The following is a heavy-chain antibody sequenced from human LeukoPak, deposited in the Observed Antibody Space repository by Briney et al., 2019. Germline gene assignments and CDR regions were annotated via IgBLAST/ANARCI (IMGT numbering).Heavy chain of an antibody. Sequence: ASVKVSCKASGYTFTGYYMHWVRQAPGQGLEWMGWINPNSGGTNYAQKFQGRVTMTTDTSTSTAYMELRSLRSDDTAVYYCARSVAPDSNFDYWGQGTLVTVSS. CDR3: ARSVAPDSNFDY. CDR1: GYTFTGYY. CDR2: INPNSGGT. V-gene: IGHV1-2*02. J-gene: IGHJ4*02. D-gene: IGHD2-2*01.